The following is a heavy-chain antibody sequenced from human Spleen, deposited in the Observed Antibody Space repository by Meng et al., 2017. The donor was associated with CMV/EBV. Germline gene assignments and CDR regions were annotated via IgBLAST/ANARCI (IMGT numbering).Heavy chain of an antibody. CDR1: EFRFRSYR. J-gene: IGHJ6*02. D-gene: IGHD3-10*01. CDR2: IKEDGSEK. CDR3: ARVRTGGFGDRGYYYGMDV. Sequence: GESLKISCAASEFRFRSYRMSWVRQAPGKGLEWVANIKEDGSEKYYVDSVKGRFTISRDNAKNSLYLQMNSLRADDTAVYYCARVRTGGFGDRGYYYGMDVWGQGTTVTVSS. V-gene: IGHV3-7*01.